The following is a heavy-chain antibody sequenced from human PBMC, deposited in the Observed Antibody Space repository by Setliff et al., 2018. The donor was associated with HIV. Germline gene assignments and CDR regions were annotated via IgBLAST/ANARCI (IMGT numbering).Heavy chain of an antibody. CDR1: GGSISSGSHY. D-gene: IGHD6-13*01. CDR2: IYNSGST. Sequence: PSETLSLTCTVSGGSISSGSHYWSLIRQPAGKGLEWIGHIYNSGSTNSNPSLKSRVTISVDTSKNQSSLKLSSVTAADTAVYYCARVDSSRGLHAFDIWGQGTMVTVSS. J-gene: IGHJ3*02. CDR3: ARVDSSRGLHAFDI. V-gene: IGHV4-61*09.